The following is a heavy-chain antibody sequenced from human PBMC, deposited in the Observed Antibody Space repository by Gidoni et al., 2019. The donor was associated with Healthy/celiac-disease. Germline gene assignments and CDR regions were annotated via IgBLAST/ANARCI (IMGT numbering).Heavy chain of an antibody. CDR2: ISGSGGST. J-gene: IGHJ4*02. D-gene: IGHD3-10*01. V-gene: IGHV3-23*01. CDR3: AKGRIGSGSKHWDAAVQPNAFDY. Sequence: EVQLLESGGGLVQPGGSLRLRCAASGFTFSSYAMSWVRQAPGKGLELVSAISGSGGSTYYAYSVKGRFTISRDNSKNSLYLQMNSLRAEDTAVYYCAKGRIGSGSKHWDAAVQPNAFDYWGQGTLVTVSS. CDR1: GFTFSSYA.